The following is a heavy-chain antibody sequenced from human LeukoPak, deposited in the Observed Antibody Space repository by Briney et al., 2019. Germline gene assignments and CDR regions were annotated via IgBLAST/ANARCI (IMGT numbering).Heavy chain of an antibody. CDR1: GFSVVSYY. D-gene: IGHD5-18*01. CDR2: ISASGAST. CDR3: AKSLDTAMVF. J-gene: IGHJ4*02. Sequence: GGSLRLSCAASGFSVVSYYMTWVRQAPGKGLEWVSTISASGASTGYADSVKGRFTISRDNSKNTLYLQMNSLRAEDTAVYYCAKSLDTAMVFWGQGTLVTVSS. V-gene: IGHV3-23*01.